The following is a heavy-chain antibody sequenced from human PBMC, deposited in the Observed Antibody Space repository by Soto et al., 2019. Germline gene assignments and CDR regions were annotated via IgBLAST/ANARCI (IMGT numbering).Heavy chain of an antibody. CDR2: IIPIFGTA. D-gene: IGHD3-10*01. V-gene: IGHV1-69*01. CDR3: ARQESFGGFWYGMDV. J-gene: IGHJ6*02. CDR1: GGTFTSYA. Sequence: QVQLVQSGAEVKKPGSSVKVSCKASGGTFTSYAISWVRQAPGQGLEGMGGIIPIFGTANYAQKFQGRVTITADESTSTAYMELSSLRSEDTAVYYCARQESFGGFWYGMDVWGQGTTVTVSS.